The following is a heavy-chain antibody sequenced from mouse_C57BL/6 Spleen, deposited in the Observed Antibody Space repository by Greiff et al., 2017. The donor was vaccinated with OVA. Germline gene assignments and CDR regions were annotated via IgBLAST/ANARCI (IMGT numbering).Heavy chain of an antibody. D-gene: IGHD2-1*01. CDR1: GFTFSSYG. CDR3: ARQDYGNYEGYFDY. J-gene: IGHJ2*01. Sequence: EVQVVESGGDLVKPGGSLKLSCAASGFTFSSYGMSWVRQTPDKRLEWVATISSGGSYTYYPDSVKGRFTISRDNAKNTLYLQMSSLKSEDTAMYYYARQDYGNYEGYFDYWGQGTTLTVSS. V-gene: IGHV5-6*01. CDR2: ISSGGSYT.